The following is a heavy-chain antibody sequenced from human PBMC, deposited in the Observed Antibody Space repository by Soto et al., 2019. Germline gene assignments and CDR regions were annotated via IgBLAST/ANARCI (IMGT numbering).Heavy chain of an antibody. CDR2: INQDGSEK. D-gene: IGHD3-10*01. J-gene: IGHJ6*02. Sequence: EEQLVESGGALVLPGESLRLSCAASGFTFTSYWMSWVRQAPGKGLEWVAIINQDGSEKNSVASVKGRFTISRDNAKTSVYLEMTSLRVEDTAVYYCARDQRGGSYGMDVWGQGTTFTVS. CDR1: GFTFTSYW. CDR3: ARDQRGGSYGMDV. V-gene: IGHV3-7*01.